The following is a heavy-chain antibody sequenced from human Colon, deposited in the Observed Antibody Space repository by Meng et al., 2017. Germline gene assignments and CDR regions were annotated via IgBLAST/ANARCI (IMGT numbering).Heavy chain of an antibody. Sequence: ELVPAQLDGNKPGASLKISCKASGYTFSRYGISWVQQSPGQGFELMGWNSDPNSNANYAQKLRGRVTMTADTSTSTAYMELRSLGSDDTAIYYCVRDLRETSGYYHYDSWGQGTLVTVSS. CDR2: NSDPNSNA. J-gene: IGHJ4*02. D-gene: IGHD3-3*01. CDR3: VRDLRETSGYYHYDS. V-gene: IGHV1-18*01. CDR1: GYTFSRYG.